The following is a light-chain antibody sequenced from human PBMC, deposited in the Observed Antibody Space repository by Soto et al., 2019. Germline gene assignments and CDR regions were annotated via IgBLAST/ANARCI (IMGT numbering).Light chain of an antibody. Sequence: DVVVTQSPLSLPFTLGQASSISCMSSQSLVHRDGNTYLSWFRQRPGQSPRRLIYKVSNREAGVPDRFSGSGSGTDFTLKISRVEAEDVGLYYCMQGSHWPPITFGQGTRLEIK. CDR1: QSLVHRDGNTY. CDR2: KVS. V-gene: IGKV2-30*02. CDR3: MQGSHWPPIT. J-gene: IGKJ5*01.